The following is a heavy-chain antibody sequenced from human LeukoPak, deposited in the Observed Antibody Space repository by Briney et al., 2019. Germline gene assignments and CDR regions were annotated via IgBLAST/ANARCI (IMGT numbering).Heavy chain of an antibody. Sequence: SSVTVSCKVSGYTLTELSMHGVRQAPGKGLEGMGGFDPEDGETIYAQKFQGRVTMTEDTSTDTAYMELSSLRSEDTAVYYCATAFVVAATLNYWGQGTLVTVSS. CDR1: GYTLTELS. V-gene: IGHV1-24*01. J-gene: IGHJ4*02. CDR2: FDPEDGET. CDR3: ATAFVVAATLNY. D-gene: IGHD2-15*01.